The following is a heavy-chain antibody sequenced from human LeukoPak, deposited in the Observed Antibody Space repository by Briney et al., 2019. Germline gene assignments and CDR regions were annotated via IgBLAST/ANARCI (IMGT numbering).Heavy chain of an antibody. CDR2: IIPIFGTA. D-gene: IGHD5-24*01. CDR3: ARSSFGDGYAN. Sequence: GASVKVSCKASGGTFSSYAISWVRQAPGQGLEWMGRIIPIFGTANYAQKFQGRVAITTDESTSTAYMELSSLRSEDTAVYYCARSSFGDGYANWGQGTLVTVSS. CDR1: GGTFSSYA. J-gene: IGHJ4*02. V-gene: IGHV1-69*05.